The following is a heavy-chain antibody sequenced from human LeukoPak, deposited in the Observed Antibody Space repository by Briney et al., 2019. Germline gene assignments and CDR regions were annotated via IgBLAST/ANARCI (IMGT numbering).Heavy chain of an antibody. Sequence: MTSETLSLMCTVSGDSFRSHYWSWVRQPPGKALEWIGYMFYSGSTNYNPSLKGRVAISVDTSKNQFSLMLSSVTAADTAIYHCARVAQWQYYFDYWGQGTQVTVSS. CDR2: MFYSGST. V-gene: IGHV4-59*11. CDR3: ARVAQWQYYFDY. D-gene: IGHD6-19*01. J-gene: IGHJ4*02. CDR1: GDSFRSHY.